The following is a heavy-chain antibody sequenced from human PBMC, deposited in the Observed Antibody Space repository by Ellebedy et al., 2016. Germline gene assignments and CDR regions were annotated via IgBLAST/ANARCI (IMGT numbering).Heavy chain of an antibody. CDR2: IKSKTDGGTT. Sequence: GGSLRLSCAASGFTFSNAWMSWVRQAPGKGLEWVGRIKSKTDGGTTDYAAPVKGRFTISRDDSKNTLYLQMNSLKTEDTAVYYCTHRMSGSPGFDYWGQGTLVTVSS. D-gene: IGHD3-3*01. V-gene: IGHV3-15*01. CDR1: GFTFSNAW. J-gene: IGHJ4*02. CDR3: THRMSGSPGFDY.